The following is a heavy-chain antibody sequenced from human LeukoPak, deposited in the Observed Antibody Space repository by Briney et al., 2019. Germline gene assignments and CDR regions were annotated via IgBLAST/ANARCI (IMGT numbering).Heavy chain of an antibody. CDR3: ATYRQVLLPFES. V-gene: IGHV3-23*01. CDR2: IFPSGGEI. D-gene: IGHD2-8*02. Sequence: GGSLRLSCAASGFTFSTFAMIWVRQPPGKGLEWVSSIFPSGGEIHYADSVRGRFTISRDDSKSTLSLQMNSLRAEDTAIYYCATYRQVLLPFESWGQGTLVTVSS. J-gene: IGHJ4*02. CDR1: GFTFSTFA.